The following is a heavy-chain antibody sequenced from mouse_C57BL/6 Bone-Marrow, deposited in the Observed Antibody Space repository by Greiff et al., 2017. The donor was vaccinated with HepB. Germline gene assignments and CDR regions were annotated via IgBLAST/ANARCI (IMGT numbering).Heavy chain of an antibody. V-gene: IGHV7-1*01. D-gene: IGHD2-3*01. CDR2: SRNKANDYTT. CDR1: GFTFSDFY. CDR3: ARAHDGYRFAY. J-gene: IGHJ3*01. Sequence: EVMLVESGGGLVQSGRSLRLSCATSGFTFSDFYMEWVRQAPGKGLEWIAASRNKANDYTTEYSASVKGRFIVSRDTSQSILYLQMNALRAEDTAIYYCARAHDGYRFAYWGQGTLVTVSA.